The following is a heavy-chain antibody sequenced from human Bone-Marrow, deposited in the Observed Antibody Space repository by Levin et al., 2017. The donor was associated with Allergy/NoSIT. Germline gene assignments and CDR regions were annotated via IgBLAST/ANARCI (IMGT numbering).Heavy chain of an antibody. V-gene: IGHV3-30*03. CDR3: ARRTAMFGVAFILGMDV. J-gene: IGHJ6*02. CDR1: GFRFENYH. Sequence: GGSLRLSCVASGFRFENYHMHWVRQAPGKGLEWVAVVSYDGSNKYYVDSVKGRYTISRDNSENTLYLQMNSLNSEDTGVYYCARRTAMFGVAFILGMDVWGQGTTVIVSS. CDR2: VSYDGSNK. D-gene: IGHD3-3*01.